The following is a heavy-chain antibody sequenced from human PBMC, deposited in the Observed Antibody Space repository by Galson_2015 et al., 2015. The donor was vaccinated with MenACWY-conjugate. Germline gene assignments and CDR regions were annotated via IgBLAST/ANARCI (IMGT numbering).Heavy chain of an antibody. CDR3: ARDGPRSGLDAYDV. CDR1: GFTFSTYS. D-gene: IGHD3-16*02. V-gene: IGHV3-48*04. J-gene: IGHJ3*01. CDR2: ISSGSSSI. Sequence: SLRLSCAASGFTFSTYSMNWVRRAPGKGLEWVSYISSGSSSIYYADSVKGRFTISRDNAKNSLYLQMNSLRAEDTAVYYCARDGPRSGLDAYDVWGQGTMVTVSS.